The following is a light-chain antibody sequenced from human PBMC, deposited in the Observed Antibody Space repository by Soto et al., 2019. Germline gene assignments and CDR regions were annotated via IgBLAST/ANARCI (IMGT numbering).Light chain of an antibody. CDR1: TGAVTNGHY. V-gene: IGLV7-46*01. CDR2: DTT. J-gene: IGLJ1*01. Sequence: QSLVTHEPSLTVSPGGTVTLTCGSSTGAVTNGHYPYWFQQKPGQAPRTLIYDTTNRHSWTPARFSGSLLGGKAALTLSGAQPEDEAEYYCLLSYNGPDVFGTGTKVTVL. CDR3: LLSYNGPDV.